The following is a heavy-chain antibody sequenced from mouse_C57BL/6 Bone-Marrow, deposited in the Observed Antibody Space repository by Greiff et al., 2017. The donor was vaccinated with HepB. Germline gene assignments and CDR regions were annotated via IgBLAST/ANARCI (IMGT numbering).Heavy chain of an antibody. D-gene: IGHD1-1*01. J-gene: IGHJ2*01. Sequence: QVQLQQPGAELVKPGASVKLSCKASGYTFTSYWMHWVKQRPGQGLEWIGMIHPNSGSTNYNEKFKSKATLTVDKSSSTAYMQLSSLTSEDSAVYYCAREEKTVVAPFDYWGKGTTLTVSS. V-gene: IGHV1-64*01. CDR3: AREEKTVVAPFDY. CDR1: GYTFTSYW. CDR2: IHPNSGST.